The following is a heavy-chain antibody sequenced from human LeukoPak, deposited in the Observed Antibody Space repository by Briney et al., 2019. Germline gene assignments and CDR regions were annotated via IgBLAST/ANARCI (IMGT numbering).Heavy chain of an antibody. D-gene: IGHD3-22*01. Sequence: GGSLRLSCAASGFTFSSYGMHWVRQAPGKGLEWVAFIRYDGSNKYYADSVKGRFTISRDNSKNTLYLQTNSLRAEDTAVYYCAKDLIYYDSSGKQTDYWGQGTLVTVSS. V-gene: IGHV3-30*02. CDR3: AKDLIYYDSSGKQTDY. CDR1: GFTFSSYG. CDR2: IRYDGSNK. J-gene: IGHJ4*02.